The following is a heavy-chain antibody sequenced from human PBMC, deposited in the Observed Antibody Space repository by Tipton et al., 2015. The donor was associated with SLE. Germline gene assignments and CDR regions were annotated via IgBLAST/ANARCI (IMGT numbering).Heavy chain of an antibody. CDR2: IHPSAGTT. CDR3: ARESMLHAFDI. J-gene: IGHJ3*02. CDR1: GYTFTTYY. Sequence: QVQLVQSGAEVKKPGASVKVSCKASGYTFTTYYLHWVRQAPGQGLEWMGMIHPSAGTTSFAQKLQGRVTMTRDKSTGTVYMELYSLRSEDTAVYYCARESMLHAFDIWGQGTKVTVSS. D-gene: IGHD2/OR15-2a*01. V-gene: IGHV1-46*04.